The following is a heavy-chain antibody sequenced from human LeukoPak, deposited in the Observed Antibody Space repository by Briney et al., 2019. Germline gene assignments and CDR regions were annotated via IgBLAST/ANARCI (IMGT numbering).Heavy chain of an antibody. J-gene: IGHJ5*01. CDR3: AKGKGNSGQTGWFDS. D-gene: IGHD1-14*01. Sequence: GGSLRLSCAASGFAFRIYAMSWVRQAPGKGLEWVATISGGGDNTYYADSVKGRFTISRDNSKNTLYLQMNSLRAEDTAGYYCAKGKGNSGQTGWFDSWGQGTLVTVSS. CDR2: ISGGGDNT. V-gene: IGHV3-23*01. CDR1: GFAFRIYA.